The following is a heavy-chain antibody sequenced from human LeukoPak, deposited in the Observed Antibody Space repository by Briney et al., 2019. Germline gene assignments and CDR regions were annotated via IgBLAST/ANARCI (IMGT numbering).Heavy chain of an antibody. D-gene: IGHD3-16*02. CDR1: GFSFSTYA. J-gene: IGHJ4*02. Sequence: GGSLRLSCAASGFSFSTYAMSWVRQAPGKGLEWVSGVNGNGGSTSYADSVKGRFTIFRDNSKNTVYLQMNSLRVEDTAVYYCAKSLYGGCDYWGQGTVVSVSS. CDR3: AKSLYGGCDY. V-gene: IGHV3-23*01. CDR2: VNGNGGST.